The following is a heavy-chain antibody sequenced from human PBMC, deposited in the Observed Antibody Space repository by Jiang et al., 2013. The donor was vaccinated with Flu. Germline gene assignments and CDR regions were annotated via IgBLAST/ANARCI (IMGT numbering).Heavy chain of an antibody. D-gene: IGHD3-22*01. J-gene: IGHJ3*02. Sequence: LKSRVTISVDTSKNQFSLKLSSVTAADTAVYYCASLFYDSSGDAFDIWGQGTMVTVSS. V-gene: IGHV4-34*01. CDR3: ASLFYDSSGDAFDI.